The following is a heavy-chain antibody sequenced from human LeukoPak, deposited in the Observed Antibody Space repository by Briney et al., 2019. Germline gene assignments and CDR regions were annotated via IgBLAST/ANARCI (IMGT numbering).Heavy chain of an antibody. V-gene: IGHV4-34*01. CDR3: ARMDRFSSSWYSPYYFNY. D-gene: IGHD6-13*01. CDR2: INHSGST. J-gene: IGHJ4*02. CDR1: GGSFSDYY. Sequence: PSETLSLTCAVYGGSFSDYYWSWIRQPPGKGLEWIGEINHSGSTNYNPSLKNRVTISVHTSKNQFSLKLSSVTAADTAVYYCARMDRFSSSWYSPYYFNYWGQGTLVTVSS.